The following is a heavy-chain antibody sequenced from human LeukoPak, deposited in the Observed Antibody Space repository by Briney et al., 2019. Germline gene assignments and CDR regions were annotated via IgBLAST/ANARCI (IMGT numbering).Heavy chain of an antibody. V-gene: IGHV4-30-2*01. Sequence: SQTLSLTCTVSGGSISSGGYYWSWIRQPPGKGLEWIGEINHSGSTNYNPSLKSRVTISVDTSKNQFSLKLSSVTAADTAVYYCARGGAAGDYWGQGTLVTVSS. CDR3: ARGGAAGDY. J-gene: IGHJ4*02. CDR1: GGSISSGGYY. D-gene: IGHD6-25*01. CDR2: INHSGST.